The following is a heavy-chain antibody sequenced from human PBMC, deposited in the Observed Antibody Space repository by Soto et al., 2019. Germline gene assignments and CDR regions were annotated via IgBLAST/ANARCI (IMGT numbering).Heavy chain of an antibody. CDR1: EIIFSDYG. CDR2: IRFDGSNI. J-gene: IGHJ4*02. CDR3: ARDGVGGTVFFGYLDY. D-gene: IGHD1-26*01. Sequence: PGGSLRLSCAVSEIIFSDYGMHWVRQAQGKGLEWVAVIRFDGSNIHYADSVKGRFTISRDNSKNTLYLQMDSLRAEDTAVYYCARDGVGGTVFFGYLDYWGKGALVTVSS. V-gene: IGHV3-33*01.